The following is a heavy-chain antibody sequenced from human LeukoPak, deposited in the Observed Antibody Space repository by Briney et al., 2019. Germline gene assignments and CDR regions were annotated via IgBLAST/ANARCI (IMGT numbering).Heavy chain of an antibody. D-gene: IGHD2-2*01. CDR2: INHSGST. CDR3: ARGLGYCSSTSCHGY. V-gene: IGHV4-34*01. J-gene: IGHJ4*02. Sequence: PSETLSLTCAVYDGSFSGYYRSWIRQPPGKGLEWIGEINHSGSTNYNPSLKSRVTISVDTSKNQFSLKLSSVTAADTAVYYCARGLGYCSSTSCHGYWGQGTLVTVSS. CDR1: DGSFSGYY.